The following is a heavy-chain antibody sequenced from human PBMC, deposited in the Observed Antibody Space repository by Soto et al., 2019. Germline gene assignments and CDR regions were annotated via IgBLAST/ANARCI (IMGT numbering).Heavy chain of an antibody. J-gene: IGHJ4*02. CDR2: INAGNGNT. D-gene: IGHD3-9*01. CDR1: GYTFTSYA. Sequence: ASVKVSCKASGYTFTSYAMHWVRQAPGQRLEWMGWINAGNGNTKYSQKFQGRVTITRDTSASTAYMELSSLRSEDTAVYHCARDRSVLRYFDFDYWGQGTLVTVSS. V-gene: IGHV1-3*01. CDR3: ARDRSVLRYFDFDY.